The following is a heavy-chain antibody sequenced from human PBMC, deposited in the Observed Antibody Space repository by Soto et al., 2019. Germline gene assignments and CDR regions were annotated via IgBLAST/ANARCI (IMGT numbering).Heavy chain of an antibody. CDR3: ASAGNSSSPKGRCIHL. CDR2: TYYRSKWYN. V-gene: IGHV6-1*01. CDR1: GDSVSGNSAA. J-gene: IGHJ5*02. D-gene: IGHD6-6*01. Sequence: PSQTLSLTCAISGDSVSGNSAAWNWIRQSPSRGLEWLGRTYYRSKWYNDYAVSVKSRITINPDTSKNQFSLQLNSVTPEDTAVYYCASAGNSSSPKGRCIHLWGQAILVTVSS.